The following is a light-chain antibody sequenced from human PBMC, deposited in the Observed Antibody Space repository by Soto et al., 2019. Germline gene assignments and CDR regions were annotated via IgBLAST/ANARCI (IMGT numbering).Light chain of an antibody. J-gene: IGKJ3*01. CDR3: QQYYIWPLT. V-gene: IGKV3-15*01. CDR1: QNIVNN. Sequence: EIVLTQSPATLSVSPGERVTLSCRVGQNIVNNLAWYQQKPGQGPWLLIYGASTRATGVPARFSGSGSGTEFTLTISSLQSEAFALYYCQQYYIWPLTFGPGTKLDVK. CDR2: GAS.